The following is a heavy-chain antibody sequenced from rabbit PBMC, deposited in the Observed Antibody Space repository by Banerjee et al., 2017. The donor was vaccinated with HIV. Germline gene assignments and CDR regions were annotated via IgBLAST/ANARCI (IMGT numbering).Heavy chain of an antibody. V-gene: IGHV1S45*01. CDR3: ARAGNSYPDWLDL. CDR1: GFSFNNNYV. CDR2: INSNTGDK. Sequence: QEQLEESGGDLVKPEGSLTLTCTASGFSFNNNYVMCWVRQAPGKGLEWIACINSNTGDKWYASWAKGRFTISKTSSTTVTLQMTSLTAADTATYFCARAGNSYPDWLDLWGPGTLVTVS. J-gene: IGHJ5*01. D-gene: IGHD8-1*01.